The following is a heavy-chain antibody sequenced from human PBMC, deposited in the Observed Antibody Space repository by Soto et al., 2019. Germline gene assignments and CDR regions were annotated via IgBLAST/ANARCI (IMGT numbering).Heavy chain of an antibody. CDR2: IYYTGST. Sequence: KPSETLSLTCTVSGGSIYTGGFYWSWIRQLPGKGLEWLGYIYYTGSTQYTPSLKSRLTISTDTSDNQFSLRLTSVTAADTAVYYCATSLVTSRTRVDYWGQGTLVTVSS. V-gene: IGHV4-31*03. CDR1: GGSIYTGGFY. D-gene: IGHD1-26*01. CDR3: ATSLVTSRTRVDY. J-gene: IGHJ4*02.